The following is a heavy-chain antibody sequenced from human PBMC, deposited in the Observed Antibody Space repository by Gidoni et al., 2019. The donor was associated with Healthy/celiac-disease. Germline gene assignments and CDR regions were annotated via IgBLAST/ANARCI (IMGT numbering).Heavy chain of an antibody. CDR3: ARKVVVAATGGGGYYYMDV. V-gene: IGHV5-10-1*01. D-gene: IGHD2-15*01. CDR2: IDPSDSYT. J-gene: IGHJ6*03. Sequence: PGKGLEWMGRIDPSDSYTNYSPSFQGHVTISADKSISTAYLQWSSLKASDTAMYYCARKVVVAATGGGGYYYMDVWGKGTTFTVSS.